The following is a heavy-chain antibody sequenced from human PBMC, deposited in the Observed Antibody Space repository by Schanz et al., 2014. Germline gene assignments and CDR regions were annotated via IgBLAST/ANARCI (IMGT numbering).Heavy chain of an antibody. J-gene: IGHJ4*02. CDR2: ISTTSSNI. CDR1: GFTFSDYG. CDR3: AKVAPAATYLDS. V-gene: IGHV3-48*04. Sequence: EVQLVESGGGLVQPGGSLRLSCAASGFTFSDYGMSWVRQAPGKGLEWISYISTTSSNIYYADSVKGRFTISRDNAKNSLFLQMNSLSAEDTAVYYCAKVAPAATYLDSWGQGTLVTVSS. D-gene: IGHD2-2*01.